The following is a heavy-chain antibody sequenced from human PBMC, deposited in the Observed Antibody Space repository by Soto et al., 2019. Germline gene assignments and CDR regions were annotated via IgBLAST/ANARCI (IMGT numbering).Heavy chain of an antibody. CDR2: ISSTTNYI. J-gene: IGHJ4*02. Sequence: GGSLRLSCAASGFTFTRYSMNWVRQAPGKGLEWVSSISSTTNYIYYGDSMKGRFTISRDNAKNSLYLEMNSLRAEDTAVYYCARESEDLTSNFDYWGQGXLVTVYS. V-gene: IGHV3-21*06. CDR1: GFTFTRYS. CDR3: ARESEDLTSNFDY.